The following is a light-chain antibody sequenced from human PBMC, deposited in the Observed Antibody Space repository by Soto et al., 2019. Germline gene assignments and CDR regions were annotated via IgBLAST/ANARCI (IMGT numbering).Light chain of an antibody. CDR1: QSVSSSY. V-gene: IGKV3-20*01. Sequence: EIVLTQSPGTLSLSPGERATLSCRASQSVSSSYLAWYQQKPGQAPRLIIYGASSRATGIPDRFSGSGSGTDFTLTISRLEPEDFAVYYCQQYGSSPGVTFGQGTKVEIK. CDR3: QQYGSSPGVT. J-gene: IGKJ1*01. CDR2: GAS.